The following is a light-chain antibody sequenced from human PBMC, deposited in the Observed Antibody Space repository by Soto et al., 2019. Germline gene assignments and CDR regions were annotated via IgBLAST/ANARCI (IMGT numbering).Light chain of an antibody. CDR1: QSVSSC. CDR2: YAS. Sequence: EIVLTQSPATLSLSPGERATLSCRASQSVSSCLACYQQKPGQAPRLLIYYASNRATGIPARFSGSGSGTDFTLPISSLEPEDFAVYYCQQRSNWPPSFGQGTRLEIK. J-gene: IGKJ5*01. V-gene: IGKV3-11*01. CDR3: QQRSNWPPS.